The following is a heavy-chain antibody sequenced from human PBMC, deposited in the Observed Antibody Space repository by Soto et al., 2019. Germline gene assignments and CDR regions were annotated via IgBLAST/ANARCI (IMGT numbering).Heavy chain of an antibody. V-gene: IGHV1-69*12. Sequence: QVQLEQSGAEVKKPGSAVKISCRAPGDTFNNFALSWVRQAPGLGLEWMGGIIPIFATPTYAQKFQDRVTFTADESTTTAYMELSSLRSDDTAVYYCARHLGADFRSWSVDLWGRGTLVTVSS. CDR1: GDTFNNFA. D-gene: IGHD6-13*01. J-gene: IGHJ2*01. CDR3: ARHLGADFRSWSVDL. CDR2: IIPIFATP.